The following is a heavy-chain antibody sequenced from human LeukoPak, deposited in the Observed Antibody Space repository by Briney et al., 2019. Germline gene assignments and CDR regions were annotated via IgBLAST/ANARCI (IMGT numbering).Heavy chain of an antibody. Sequence: ASVKVSCKASGFTFTSSAMQWVRQARGQRLEWIGWIVVGSGNTNYAQKFQERVTITRDMSTSTAYMELSSLRSEDTAVYYCAAVNVWYYAFWSGSVEDNWFDPWGQGTMVTVSS. J-gene: IGHJ5*02. D-gene: IGHD3-3*01. CDR1: GFTFTSSA. CDR3: AAVNVWYYAFWSGSVEDNWFDP. CDR2: IVVGSGNT. V-gene: IGHV1-58*02.